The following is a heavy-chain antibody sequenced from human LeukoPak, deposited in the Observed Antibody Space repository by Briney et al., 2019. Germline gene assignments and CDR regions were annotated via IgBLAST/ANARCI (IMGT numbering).Heavy chain of an antibody. D-gene: IGHD5-18*01. CDR1: GGTFSTYG. CDR2: IIPIFGTA. V-gene: IGHV1-69*13. J-gene: IGHJ4*02. Sequence: SVKVSCKASGGTFSTYGISWVRQAPGQGLEWMGGIIPIFGTANYAQKFQGRVTITADESTSTAYMELSSLRSEDTAVYYCATGLSGYNHGGYFDYWGQGTLVTVSS. CDR3: ATGLSGYNHGGYFDY.